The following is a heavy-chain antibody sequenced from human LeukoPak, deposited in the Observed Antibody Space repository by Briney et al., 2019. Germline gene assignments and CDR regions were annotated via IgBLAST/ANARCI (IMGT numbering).Heavy chain of an antibody. Sequence: PGGSLRLSCAASGFTFSSYSMNWVRQAPGKGLEWVSYISSSSSTIYYADSVKGRFTISRDNAKNSLYLQINSLRAEDTAVYYCARGKSLGSFDIWGQGTMVTVSS. D-gene: IGHD1-26*01. CDR3: ARGKSLGSFDI. J-gene: IGHJ3*02. V-gene: IGHV3-48*04. CDR2: ISSSSSTI. CDR1: GFTFSSYS.